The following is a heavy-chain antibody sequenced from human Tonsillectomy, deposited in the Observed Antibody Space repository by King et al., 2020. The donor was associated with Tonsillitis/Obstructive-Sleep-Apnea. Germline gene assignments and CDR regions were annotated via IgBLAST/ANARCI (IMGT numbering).Heavy chain of an antibody. Sequence: VQLVESGGGVVQPGRSLRLSCAASGFTFNSYPMHWVRQAPGKGLEWVAVISYDEINKYYADSVKGRFTISRDNSKNTLYLQMNSLRAEDTAVYYCARDPSYYDFWSGFNWFDPWGQGTLVTVSS. V-gene: IGHV3-30*01. J-gene: IGHJ5*02. CDR1: GFTFNSYP. D-gene: IGHD3-3*01. CDR3: ARDPSYYDFWSGFNWFDP. CDR2: ISYDEINK.